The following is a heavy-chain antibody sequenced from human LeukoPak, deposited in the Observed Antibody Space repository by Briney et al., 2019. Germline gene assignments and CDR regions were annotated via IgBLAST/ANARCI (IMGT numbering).Heavy chain of an antibody. V-gene: IGHV4-59*11. CDR2: IFSTGAT. CDR1: GGSISGHY. Sequence: SETLSLTCTVSGGSISGHYWTWIRLLPGKGLELVGHIFSTGATHYNPSLRGRVTLSIDTTKNQFSLTLTSVNVEDTAVYYCARFSTRFGSGCSEASCYVHYWGQGTQVTVSP. CDR3: ARFSTRFGSGCSEASCYVHY. J-gene: IGHJ4*02. D-gene: IGHD2-2*01.